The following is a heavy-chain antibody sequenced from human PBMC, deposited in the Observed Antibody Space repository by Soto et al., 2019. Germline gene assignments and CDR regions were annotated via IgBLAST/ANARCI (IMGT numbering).Heavy chain of an antibody. V-gene: IGHV4-31*03. CDR3: ATDSGFEAAAGIDY. CDR2: IYYSGST. Sequence: QVQLQESGPGLVKPSQTLSLTCTVSGGSISSGGYYWSWIRQHPGKGPEWIGYIYYSGSTYYNPSLKSRVTISVDTSENQFSLKLSSVTAADTAVYYCATDSGFEAAAGIDYWGQGTLVAVSS. D-gene: IGHD6-13*01. CDR1: GGSISSGGYY. J-gene: IGHJ4*02.